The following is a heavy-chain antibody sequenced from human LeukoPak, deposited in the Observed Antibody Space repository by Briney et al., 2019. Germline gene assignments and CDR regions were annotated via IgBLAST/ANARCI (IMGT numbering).Heavy chain of an antibody. J-gene: IGHJ1*01. CDR1: GFTFSDYS. V-gene: IGHV3-21*01. CDR2: ISRSSRHV. D-gene: IGHD1-1*01. CDR3: VRDFMGMGGTTAYLHH. Sequence: KTGGSLRLSCAVSGFTFSDYSMNWVRQAPGKGLEWVSSISRSSRHVYYGGSVMGRFTISRDNAKNSLFLQMNSLRAEDMAVYYCVRDFMGMGGTTAYLHHWGQGTLVTVSS.